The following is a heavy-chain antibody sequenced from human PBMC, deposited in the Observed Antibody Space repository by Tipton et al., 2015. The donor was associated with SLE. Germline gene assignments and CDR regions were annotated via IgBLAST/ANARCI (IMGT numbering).Heavy chain of an antibody. CDR1: GGSISSYY. V-gene: IGHV4-4*07. CDR3: ARGQYCSSTSCYSYGMDV. J-gene: IGHJ6*02. Sequence: LRLSCTVSGGSISSYYWSWIRQPAGKGLEWIGRIYTSGNTNYNPSLKSRVTMSVDTSKNQFSLKLSSVTAADTAVYYCARGQYCSSTSCYSYGMDVWSQGTTVTVSS. CDR2: IYTSGNT. D-gene: IGHD2-2*01.